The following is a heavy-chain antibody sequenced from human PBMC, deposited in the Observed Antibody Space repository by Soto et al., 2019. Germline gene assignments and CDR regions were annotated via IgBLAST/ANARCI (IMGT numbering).Heavy chain of an antibody. J-gene: IGHJ5*02. D-gene: IGHD6-13*01. Sequence: SETLCLTCTVSGASMNSYHWSWIRQPAGKGLEWIGHIHSSGSTNYNPSLKSRVTMSVDTSKNQFSLRLMSLTAADTAVYYCAGDQGVAGAGITSFDPPCQAPVVTVSS. CDR2: IHSSGST. CDR1: GASMNSYH. V-gene: IGHV4-4*07. CDR3: AGDQGVAGAGITSFDP.